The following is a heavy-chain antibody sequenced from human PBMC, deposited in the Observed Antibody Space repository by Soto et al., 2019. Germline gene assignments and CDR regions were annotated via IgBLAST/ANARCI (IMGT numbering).Heavy chain of an antibody. CDR3: ARKLELRGSYYYYYDMDV. D-gene: IGHD1-7*01. Sequence: ASVKVSCKASGYTFTDYYMHWVRQAPGQGLEWMGWINPNSGGTNYAQKFQGRVAMTRDTSISTAYMELSRLRSDDTAVYYCARKLELRGSYYYYYDMDVWGQGTTVTVSS. CDR1: GYTFTDYY. V-gene: IGHV1-2*02. J-gene: IGHJ6*02. CDR2: INPNSGGT.